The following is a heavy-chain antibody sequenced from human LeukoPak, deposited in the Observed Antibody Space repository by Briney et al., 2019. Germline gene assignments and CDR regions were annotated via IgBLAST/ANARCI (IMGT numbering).Heavy chain of an antibody. D-gene: IGHD5-18*01. CDR3: ARGAGDTAMVRD. CDR1: GYTFTSYD. Sequence: ASVKVSCKASGYTFTSYDINWVRQATGQGLEWMGWMNPNSGNTAYAQNFQGRVTITRNTSISTAYMELSSLRSEDTAVYYCARGAGDTAMVRDWGQGTLVTVSS. V-gene: IGHV1-8*03. J-gene: IGHJ4*02. CDR2: MNPNSGNT.